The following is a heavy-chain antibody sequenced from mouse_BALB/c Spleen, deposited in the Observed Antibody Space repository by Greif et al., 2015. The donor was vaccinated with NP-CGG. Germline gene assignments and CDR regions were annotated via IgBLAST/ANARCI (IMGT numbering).Heavy chain of an antibody. CDR3: ASEFITTDY. CDR1: GFTFSDYY. Sequence: EVKLQESGGGLVQPGGSLKLSCATSGFTFSDYYMYWVRQTPEKRLEWVAYISNGGGSTYYPDTVKGRFTISRDNAKNTLYLQMRRLKSEDTAMYYCASEFITTDYWGQGTTLTVSS. D-gene: IGHD1-2*01. CDR2: ISNGGGST. J-gene: IGHJ2*01. V-gene: IGHV5-12*02.